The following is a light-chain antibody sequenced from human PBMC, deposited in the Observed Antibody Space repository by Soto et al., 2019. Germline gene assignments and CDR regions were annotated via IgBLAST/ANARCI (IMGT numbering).Light chain of an antibody. Sequence: EVVMTQSPATLSVSPGERATLSCRASQSVSSNLAWYQQKPGQAPRLLIYDSSTRTTGIPARFSGSGSGTEFTLTIDSLQSEDFAVYYCQQRSNWPTFGQGTKADIK. J-gene: IGKJ1*01. CDR3: QQRSNWPT. CDR2: DSS. CDR1: QSVSSN. V-gene: IGKV3-15*01.